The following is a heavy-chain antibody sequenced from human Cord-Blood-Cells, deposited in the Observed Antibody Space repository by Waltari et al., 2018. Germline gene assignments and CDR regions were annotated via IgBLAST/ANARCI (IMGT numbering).Heavy chain of an antibody. CDR2: LLPIFLTF. J-gene: IGHJ3*02. V-gene: IGHV1-69*01. D-gene: IGHD1-26*01. CDR3: ARGYSGSYDDAFDI. CDR1: GGTFSSYA. Sequence: QVQLVQSGAEVKKPGSSVKVSCKASGGTFSSYAIRSVRQAPGQGLEWMGGLLPIFLTFTFVIPFTSRVMFPAAESTSTAYMELRRLRSAYISVYSCARGYSGSYDDAFDIWGQGTMVTVSS.